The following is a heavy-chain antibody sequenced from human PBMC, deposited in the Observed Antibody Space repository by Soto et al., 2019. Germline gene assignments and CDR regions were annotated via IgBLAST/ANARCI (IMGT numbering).Heavy chain of an antibody. Sequence: PGGSVRLSCAASGFTFSSYGMHWVRQAPGKGLEWVAIISYNASNKSYADSVRGRFTISRDNSKSTLYLQMNSLRTEDTAVYYCAKEVPTNPLDSWGQGTLVTVSS. CDR1: GFTFSSYG. D-gene: IGHD2-2*01. CDR2: ISYNASNK. J-gene: IGHJ4*02. V-gene: IGHV3-30*18. CDR3: AKEVPTNPLDS.